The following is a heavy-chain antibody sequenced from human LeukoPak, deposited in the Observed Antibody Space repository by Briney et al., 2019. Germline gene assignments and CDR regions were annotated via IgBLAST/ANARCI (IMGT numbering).Heavy chain of an antibody. CDR2: IRDSGSST. V-gene: IGHV3-23*01. CDR1: GFTFSNCA. J-gene: IGHJ3*02. Sequence: PGGSLRLSCAASGFTFSNCAMSWVRQAPGKGLEWVSAIRDSGSSTYYTDSVKGRFTISRDNSKNTLHLQMDSLRAKDTAVYYCTKSTGMGAFDIWGQGTMVTVSS. D-gene: IGHD2-8*02. CDR3: TKSTGMGAFDI.